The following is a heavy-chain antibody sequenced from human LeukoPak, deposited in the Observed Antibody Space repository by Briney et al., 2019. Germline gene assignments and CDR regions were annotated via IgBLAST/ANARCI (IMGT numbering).Heavy chain of an antibody. CDR3: AKRSVAAAGTRFFFDY. CDR2: ISGSGGST. V-gene: IGHV3-23*01. CDR1: GFTVSSCA. D-gene: IGHD6-13*01. Sequence: GGSLRLSCAASGFTVSSCAMSWVRQAPGKGLEWVSAISGSGGSTYYADSVKGRFTISRDNSKNTLYLQMNSLRAEDTAVYYCAKRSVAAAGTRFFFDYWGQGTLVTVSS. J-gene: IGHJ4*02.